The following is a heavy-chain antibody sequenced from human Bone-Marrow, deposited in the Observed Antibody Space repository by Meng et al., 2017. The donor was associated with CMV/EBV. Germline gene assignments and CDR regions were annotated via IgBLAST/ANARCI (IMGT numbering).Heavy chain of an antibody. J-gene: IGHJ4*02. CDR3: ARDVGRYSFDY. D-gene: IGHD2-21*01. Sequence: ASRFPLSDYRMDWFRQAPGEGLEWIARSSNKANGYTTEYAASVKDRFAISRDESRNSLLLQMNSLKTDDTAVYFCARDVGRYSFDYWGQGTLVTVSS. CDR1: RFPLSDYR. V-gene: IGHV3-72*01. CDR2: SSNKANGYTT.